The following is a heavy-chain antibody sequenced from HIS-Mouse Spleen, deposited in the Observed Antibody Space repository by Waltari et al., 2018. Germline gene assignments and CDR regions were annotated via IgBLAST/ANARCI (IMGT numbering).Heavy chain of an antibody. CDR3: ARDLYDFWSGYFFDY. J-gene: IGHJ4*02. D-gene: IGHD3-3*01. CDR1: GYTFTSHG. CDR2: ISAYNGNT. V-gene: IGHV1-18*01. Sequence: QVQLVQSGAEVKKPGASVKVPCKASGYTFTSHGISWVGPAPGQGLEWMGWISAYNGNTNYAQKLQGRVTMTTDTSTSTAYMELRSLRSDDTAVYYCARDLYDFWSGYFFDYWGQGTLVTVSS.